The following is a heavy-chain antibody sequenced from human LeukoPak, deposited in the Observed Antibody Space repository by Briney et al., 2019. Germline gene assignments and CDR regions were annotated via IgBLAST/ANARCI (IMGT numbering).Heavy chain of an antibody. D-gene: IGHD3-10*01. Sequence: PGGSLRLSCAASGFTFSSYGMHWVRQAPGKGLEWVAVIWYDGSNKYYADSVKGRFTISRDNSKNTLYLQMNSLRAEDTAVYYCARAYRVRGVIIEEPHWGQGTLVTVSS. V-gene: IGHV3-33*01. J-gene: IGHJ4*02. CDR1: GFTFSSYG. CDR3: ARAYRVRGVIIEEPH. CDR2: IWYDGSNK.